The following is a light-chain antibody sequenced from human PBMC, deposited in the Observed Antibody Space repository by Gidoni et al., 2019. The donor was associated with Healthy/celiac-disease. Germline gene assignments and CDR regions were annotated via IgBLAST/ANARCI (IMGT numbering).Light chain of an antibody. J-gene: IGLJ1*01. CDR2: DVI. Sequence: QSALTQPASVSGSPGQSITISCTGTSSDVGGYNYVSWYQQHPGKAPKLMIYDVINRPSGVTNRFSGSTSGNTASLTISGLQAEDEADYSCSSYTSSSTRVFGTGTKVTVL. CDR3: SSYTSSSTRV. CDR1: SSDVGGYNY. V-gene: IGLV2-14*03.